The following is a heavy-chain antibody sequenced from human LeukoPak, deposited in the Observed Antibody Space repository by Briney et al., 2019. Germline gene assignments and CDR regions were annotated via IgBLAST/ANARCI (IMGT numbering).Heavy chain of an antibody. CDR3: ASGITMVRGVKGYFDY. CDR2: INPSGGST. V-gene: IGHV1-46*03. D-gene: IGHD3-10*01. CDR1: GYTFTSYY. Sequence: ASVKVSCKASGYTFTSYYMHWVRQVPGQGLEWMGIINPSGGSTSYAQKFQGRVTMTRDTSTSTVYMELSSLRSEDTAVYYCASGITMVRGVKGYFDYWGQGTLVTVSS. J-gene: IGHJ4*02.